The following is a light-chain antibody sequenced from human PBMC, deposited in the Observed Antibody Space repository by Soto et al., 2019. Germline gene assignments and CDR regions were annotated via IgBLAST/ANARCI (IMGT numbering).Light chain of an antibody. CDR2: AVT. CDR1: SSDVGGYNY. CDR3: CSYAGSYTHYV. J-gene: IGLJ1*01. Sequence: QSALTQPRSVSGSPGQSVTISCTGTSSDVGGYNYVSWYQQYPGKAPKVMIYAVTKRPSGVPDRISGSESGNTASLTISGLQAEDEADYYCCSYAGSYTHYVFGTGTKLTVL. V-gene: IGLV2-11*01.